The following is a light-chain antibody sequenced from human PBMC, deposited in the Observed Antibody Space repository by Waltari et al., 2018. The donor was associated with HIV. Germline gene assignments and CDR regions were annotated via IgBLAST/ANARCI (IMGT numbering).Light chain of an antibody. CDR2: DAA. J-gene: IGKJ3*01. V-gene: IGKV1-27*01. CDR3: QKYDAVPFT. CDR1: QRISNH. Sequence: DIQITQSPSSLSASVGDRVTITCRATQRISNHLAWYQHKPGQVPRLLLFDAATLRSGAPSRFSGGGSGTDFTLTITSLQPEDVGTYYCQKYDAVPFTFGPGTKVDLK.